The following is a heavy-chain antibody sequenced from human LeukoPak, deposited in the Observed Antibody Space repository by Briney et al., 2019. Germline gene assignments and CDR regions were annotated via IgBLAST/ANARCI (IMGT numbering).Heavy chain of an antibody. J-gene: IGHJ4*02. D-gene: IGHD6-19*01. Sequence: PSETLSLTCTVSGGSISSYYWSWIRQPPGKGLEWIGYIYYSGTTYNPSLKSRVTISLDTSKNQFSLKLTSVTAADTAVYYCAGKAVAGPYFDYWGQGTLVAVSS. CDR3: AGKAVAGPYFDY. CDR1: GGSISSYY. CDR2: IYYSGT. V-gene: IGHV4-59*12.